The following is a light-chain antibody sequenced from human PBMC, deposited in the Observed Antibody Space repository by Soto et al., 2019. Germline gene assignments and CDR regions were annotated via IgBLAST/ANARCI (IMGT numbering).Light chain of an antibody. Sequence: ETMMTQSPDTLSVSLGERATLSCRSSQSLRSSLAWYQQKPGQAPRLLIYDASTRATGIPARFSGSGSGTDFTLTISGLQSEDFAVYYCQQRSNWPPLTFGQGTKVDIK. CDR3: QQRSNWPPLT. V-gene: IGKV3-15*01. CDR1: QSLRSS. J-gene: IGKJ1*01. CDR2: DAS.